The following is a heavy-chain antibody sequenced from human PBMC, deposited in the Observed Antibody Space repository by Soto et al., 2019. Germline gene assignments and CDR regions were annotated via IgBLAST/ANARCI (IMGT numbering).Heavy chain of an antibody. CDR2: INPNSGDT. Sequence: ASVNVSCKASGYAFTGYYIHWVRQAPGQGLEWMGWINPNSGDTNYPQKFQGRVTMTRDMSSSSAYMELSSLRSDDTAVYYCARGKSNQIVGDFEYWGQGTLVTVSS. J-gene: IGHJ4*02. CDR1: GYAFTGYY. CDR3: ARGKSNQIVGDFEY. D-gene: IGHD6-6*01. V-gene: IGHV1-2*02.